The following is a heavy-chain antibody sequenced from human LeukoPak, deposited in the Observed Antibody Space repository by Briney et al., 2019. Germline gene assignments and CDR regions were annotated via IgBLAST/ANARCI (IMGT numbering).Heavy chain of an antibody. CDR3: ARLKVLRYFDLFDL. CDR2: IIPIFGTT. V-gene: IGHV1-69*05. J-gene: IGHJ5*02. Sequence: VKVSCKATGGTFSSSAISWVRQAPGQGLEWMGGIIPIFGTTNYAQKFQGRVTITTDESTGTAYMELSSLRSEDTAVYYCARLKVLRYFDLFDLWGQGTLVTVSS. CDR1: GGTFSSSA. D-gene: IGHD3-9*01.